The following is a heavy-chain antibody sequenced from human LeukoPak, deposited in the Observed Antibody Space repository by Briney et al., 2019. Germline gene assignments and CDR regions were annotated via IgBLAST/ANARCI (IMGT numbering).Heavy chain of an antibody. D-gene: IGHD4-23*01. V-gene: IGHV4-59*01. CDR2: IYYSGGT. J-gene: IGHJ3*02. Sequence: SETLSLTCTISVGSIYNFFWIWIRQPPGKGLEWIGYIYYSGGTNYNPSLKSRVAVSVDTSKNQFSLKLNSVTAADTGRYYCARVSNDYGGNGAFDIWGQGTMVTVSS. CDR1: VGSIYNFF. CDR3: ARVSNDYGGNGAFDI.